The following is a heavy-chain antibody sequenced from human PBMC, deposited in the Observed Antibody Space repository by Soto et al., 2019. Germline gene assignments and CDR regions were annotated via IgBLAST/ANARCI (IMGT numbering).Heavy chain of an antibody. CDR2: IRSKAYGATT. J-gene: IGHJ6*02. Sequence: GGSLRLSCVASGFTFGDYTMSWFRQAPGGGLEWVSFIRSKAYGATTEYAASVKGRFTISRDDSKSIAYLLISINNSNEIAFYYCARDPASYASDVFNGIGDWGQGNRLTVSS. V-gene: IGHV3-49*03. CDR1: GFTFGDYT. CDR3: ARDPASYASDVFNGIGD. D-gene: IGHD2-2*01.